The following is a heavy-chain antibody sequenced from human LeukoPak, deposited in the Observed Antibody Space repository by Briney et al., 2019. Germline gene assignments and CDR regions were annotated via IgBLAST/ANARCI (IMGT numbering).Heavy chain of an antibody. CDR2: ISSSSSYI. J-gene: IGHJ4*02. V-gene: IGHV3-21*01. D-gene: IGHD1-26*01. Sequence: PGGSLRLSCAASGFTFSSYSMNWVRQAPGKGLEWVSSISSSSSYIYYADSVKGRFTISRDNAKNSLYLQMNSLRAEDTAVYYCTTDCDQVGAPTSDSWGQGILVTVSS. CDR3: TTDCDQVGAPTSDS. CDR1: GFTFSSYS.